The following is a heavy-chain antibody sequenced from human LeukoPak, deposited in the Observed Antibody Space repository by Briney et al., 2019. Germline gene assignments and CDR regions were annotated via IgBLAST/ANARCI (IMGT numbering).Heavy chain of an antibody. CDR1: GGSISSSSYY. CDR2: IYYSGIT. V-gene: IGHV4-39*01. CDR3: ARLSVSSGWDLDY. J-gene: IGHJ4*02. D-gene: IGHD6-19*01. Sequence: SETLSLTCTVSGGSISSSSYYWGWIRQPPGKGLEWIGSIYYSGITYYNPSLKSRVTISVDTSKNQFSLKLSSVAAADTAVYYCARLSVSSGWDLDYWGQGTLVTVSS.